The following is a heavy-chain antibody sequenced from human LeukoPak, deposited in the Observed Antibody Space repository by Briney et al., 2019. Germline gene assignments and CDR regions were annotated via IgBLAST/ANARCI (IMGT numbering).Heavy chain of an antibody. J-gene: IGHJ4*02. Sequence: ASVKVSCTASGYTFTSYYMHWVRQAPGQGLEWMGIINPSGGSTSYAQKFQGRVTMTRDTSTSTVYMELSSLRSEDTAVYYCARQGEALRWLQLHPLGDWGQGTLVTVSS. CDR1: GYTFTSYY. CDR3: ARQGEALRWLQLHPLGD. CDR2: INPSGGST. V-gene: IGHV1-46*01. D-gene: IGHD5-24*01.